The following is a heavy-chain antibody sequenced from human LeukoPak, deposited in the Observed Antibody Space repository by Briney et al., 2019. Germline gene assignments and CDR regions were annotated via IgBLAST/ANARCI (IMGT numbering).Heavy chain of an antibody. CDR1: GFTFSSYG. CDR2: ISYDGSNK. V-gene: IGHV3-30*18. J-gene: IGHJ4*02. D-gene: IGHD3-9*01. CDR3: AKDRYYDILTGLRGYFDY. Sequence: GRSLRLSCAASGFTFSSYGMHWVRQAPGKGLEWVAVISYDGSNKYYADSVKSRFTISRDNSKNTLYLQMNSLRAEDTAVYYCAKDRYYDILTGLRGYFDYWGQGTLVTVSS.